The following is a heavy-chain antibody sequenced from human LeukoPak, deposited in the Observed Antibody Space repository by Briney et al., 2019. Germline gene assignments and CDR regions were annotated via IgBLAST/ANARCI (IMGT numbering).Heavy chain of an antibody. CDR2: ISWNSGSI. D-gene: IGHD6-19*01. CDR1: GFTFVDYA. J-gene: IGHJ5*02. V-gene: IGHV3-9*03. CDR3: AKDGRYSSGGGWFDP. Sequence: PGRSLRLSCAASGFTFVDYAMHWVRQAPGKGLEWVSGISWNSGSIGYADSVKGQFTISRDNAKNSLYLQMNSLRAEDMALYYCAKDGRYSSGGGWFDPWGQGTLVTVSS.